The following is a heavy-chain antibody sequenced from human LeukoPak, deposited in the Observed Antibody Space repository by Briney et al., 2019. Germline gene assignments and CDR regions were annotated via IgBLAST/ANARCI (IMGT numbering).Heavy chain of an antibody. J-gene: IGHJ4*02. Sequence: PSETLSLTCTVSGGSISSYYWSWIRQPPGKGLEWIGYIYYSGGTNYNPSLKSRVTISVDTSKNQFSLKLSSVTAADTAVYYCARGGDGYNWDFDYWGQGTLVTVSS. V-gene: IGHV4-59*01. D-gene: IGHD5-24*01. CDR3: ARGGDGYNWDFDY. CDR2: IYYSGGT. CDR1: GGSISSYY.